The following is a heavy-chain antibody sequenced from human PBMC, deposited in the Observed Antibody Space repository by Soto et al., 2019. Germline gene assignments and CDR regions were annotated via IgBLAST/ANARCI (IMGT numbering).Heavy chain of an antibody. CDR3: AKDARRVFGNDFDI. Sequence: QVQLVQSGPEVKKPGASVKVSCKASGYTFTSYGLSWVRQAPGQGLEWMGWISAYNGNTNNAQKFQGRVTMTTDTSTSTAYMELRSLRSDDTAVYYCAKDARRVFGNDFDIWGPGTMVTVPS. CDR1: GYTFTSYG. D-gene: IGHD3-3*01. CDR2: ISAYNGNT. J-gene: IGHJ3*02. V-gene: IGHV1-18*04.